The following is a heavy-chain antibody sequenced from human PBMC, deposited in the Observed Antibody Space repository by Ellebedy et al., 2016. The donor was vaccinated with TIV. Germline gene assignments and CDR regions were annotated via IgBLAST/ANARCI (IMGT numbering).Heavy chain of an antibody. CDR2: FDPEDGET. CDR1: GYTLTDLS. V-gene: IGHV1-24*01. Sequence: AASVKVSCKVSGYTLTDLSMHWVRQAPGKGLEWMGGFDPEDGETIYEQKFQGRVTMTEDTSTDTAYMDLSSMRSEDTDVYYCATATLDCGGDCYSDYWGQGTLVTVSS. CDR3: ATATLDCGGDCYSDY. J-gene: IGHJ4*02. D-gene: IGHD2-21*02.